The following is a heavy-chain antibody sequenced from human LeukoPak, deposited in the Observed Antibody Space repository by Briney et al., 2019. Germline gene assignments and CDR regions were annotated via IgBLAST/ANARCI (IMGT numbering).Heavy chain of an antibody. Sequence: PSETLSLTCTVSGDSVSTTDHSWGWIRQPPGKGLEWVGFIYDRRYTYYKASLQRRLTISVDTSKNQLSLKLTSVTAADTAVYFCVRETAFYYDNWGQGTLVTVSS. CDR3: VRETAFYYDN. V-gene: IGHV4-31*03. CDR1: GDSVSTTDHS. D-gene: IGHD3-10*01. J-gene: IGHJ4*02. CDR2: IYDRRYT.